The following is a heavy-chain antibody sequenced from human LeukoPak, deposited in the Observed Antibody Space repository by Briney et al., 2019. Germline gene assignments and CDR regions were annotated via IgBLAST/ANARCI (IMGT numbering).Heavy chain of an antibody. CDR3: ARDLLGWELHYFDY. Sequence: GGSLRLSCAASGFTFSNAWMSWARQAPGKGLEWVGRIKSKTDGGTTDYAAPVKGRFTISRDDSKNTLYLQMNSLRAEDTAVYYCARDLLGWELHYFDYWGQGTLVTVSS. CDR2: IKSKTDGGTT. CDR1: GFTFSNAW. D-gene: IGHD1-26*01. V-gene: IGHV3-15*01. J-gene: IGHJ4*02.